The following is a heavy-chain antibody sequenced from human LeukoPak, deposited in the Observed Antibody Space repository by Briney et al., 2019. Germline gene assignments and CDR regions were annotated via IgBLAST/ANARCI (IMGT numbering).Heavy chain of an antibody. J-gene: IGHJ5*02. CDR1: GDSVSSNSAA. CDR3: ARAASSSWYIFVSRFDP. Sequence: SQTLSLTCAISGDSVSSNSAAWNWIRQSPSRGLEWLGRTYYRSKWYNDYAVSVKSRITINPDTSKNQFSLQLNSVTPEDTAVYYCARAASSSWYIFVSRFDPWGQGTLVTVSS. V-gene: IGHV6-1*01. D-gene: IGHD6-13*01. CDR2: TYYRSKWYN.